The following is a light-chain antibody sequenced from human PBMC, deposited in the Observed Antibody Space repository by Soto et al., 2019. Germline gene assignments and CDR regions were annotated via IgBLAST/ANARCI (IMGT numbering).Light chain of an antibody. CDR1: QSLLHSSGNNY. CDR2: LGS. J-gene: IGKJ1*01. V-gene: IGKV2-28*01. CDR3: MQALQTPGT. Sequence: DIVMTQSPLSLPVTPGEPASISCRSSQSLLHSSGNNYLDWYLKKPGQSPQLLIYLGSNRASGVPDRFSGSGSGTDFTLKISRVEAEDVGVYYCMQALQTPGTCGQGTRVEI.